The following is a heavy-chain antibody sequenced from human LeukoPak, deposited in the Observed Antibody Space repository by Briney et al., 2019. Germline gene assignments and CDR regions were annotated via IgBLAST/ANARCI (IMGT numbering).Heavy chain of an antibody. CDR2: INPNSGGT. CDR3: ARVVPAAPTYYYYYMDV. CDR1: GYTFTGYY. D-gene: IGHD2-2*01. V-gene: IGHV1-2*02. J-gene: IGHJ6*03. Sequence: AASVKVSCKASGYTFTGYYMHWVRQAPGQGLEWMGWINPNSGGTNYAQKFQGRVTMTRDTSISTAYMELSRLRSDDTAVYYYARVVPAAPTYYYYYMDVWGKGTTVTVSS.